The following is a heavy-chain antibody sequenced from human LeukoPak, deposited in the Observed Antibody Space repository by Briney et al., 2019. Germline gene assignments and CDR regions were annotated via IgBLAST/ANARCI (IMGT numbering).Heavy chain of an antibody. V-gene: IGHV4-31*03. D-gene: IGHD4-17*01. CDR1: GGSISSGGYY. CDR2: IYYSGST. Sequence: SQTLSLTCTVSGGSISSGGYYWSWIRQHPGKGLEWIGYIYYSGSTYYNPSLKSRVTISVDTSKNQFSLKLSSVTAADTAVYYCATYHVNYGDYLYYFDYWGQGTLVTVSS. J-gene: IGHJ4*02. CDR3: ATYHVNYGDYLYYFDY.